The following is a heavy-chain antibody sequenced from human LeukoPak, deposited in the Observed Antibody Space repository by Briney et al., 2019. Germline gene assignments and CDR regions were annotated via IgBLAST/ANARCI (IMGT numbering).Heavy chain of an antibody. V-gene: IGHV3-53*01. CDR2: IYSDGVT. CDR1: GFTVSSNY. CDR3: AKVREGYCSGGSCYPGAFDI. D-gene: IGHD2-15*01. Sequence: GGSLRLSCAASGFTVSSNYMNWVRQAPGKGLEWVSVIYSDGVTYYADSVKGRFTISRDNSKNTLYLQMNSLRAEDTAVYYCAKVREGYCSGGSCYPGAFDIWGQGTMVTVSS. J-gene: IGHJ3*02.